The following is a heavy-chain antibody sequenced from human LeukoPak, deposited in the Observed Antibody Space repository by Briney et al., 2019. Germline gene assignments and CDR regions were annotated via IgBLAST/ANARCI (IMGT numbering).Heavy chain of an antibody. V-gene: IGHV1-69*05. Sequence: GASVKVSCXASGGSFSSYAISWVQQAPGQGLEWMGRIIPIFGTANYAQKFQGRVTITTDESMSTAYMELSSLRSEDTAVYYCARDAPPGVGGVIRWLDPWGQGTLVTVSA. CDR1: GGSFSSYA. D-gene: IGHD3-10*01. CDR3: ARDAPPGVGGVIRWLDP. J-gene: IGHJ5*02. CDR2: IIPIFGTA.